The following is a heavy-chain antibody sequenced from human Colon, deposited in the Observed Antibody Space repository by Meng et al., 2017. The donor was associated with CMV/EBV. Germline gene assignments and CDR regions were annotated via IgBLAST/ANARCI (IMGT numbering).Heavy chain of an antibody. CDR3: DGSDY. J-gene: IGHJ4*02. Sequence: GGSLRLYCAASGFSFTNFAMSWARQAPGKGLEWVSTINASGGRTHYADSVKGRFTISRDNSKNALFLQMNNLRVEDTAVYYCDGSDYWGQGTLVTSPQ. CDR1: GFSFTNFA. V-gene: IGHV3-23*01. CDR2: INASGGRT.